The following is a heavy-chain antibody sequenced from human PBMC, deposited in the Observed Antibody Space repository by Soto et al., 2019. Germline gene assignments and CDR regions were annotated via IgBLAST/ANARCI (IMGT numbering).Heavy chain of an antibody. CDR3: AREFSGKYYYKYDIDV. CDR2: INYNENT. J-gene: IGHJ6*02. CDR1: GDSVTGINYY. V-gene: IGHV4-61*01. Sequence: SETLSLTCTVSGDSVTGINYYWSWIRQSPGKPLEWIGFINYNENTNYNPSLRSRVTISLNTSKNQFSLTLGYVTAADTARYYCAREFSGKYYYKYDIDVWGQGTAVTVSS.